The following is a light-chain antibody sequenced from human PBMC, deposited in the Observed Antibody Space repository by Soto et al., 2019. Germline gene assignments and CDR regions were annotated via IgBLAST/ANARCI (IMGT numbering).Light chain of an antibody. CDR1: QSVYTSY. CDR3: HQSGNSPYT. V-gene: IGKV3-20*01. J-gene: IGKJ2*01. Sequence: EIVLTQSPGTQSLSPGERASVSCRASQSVYTSYLAWFQQKPGQAPRLLIYGASNRATGIPDRFSGSGSGTDFTLTITRLEPEDFAVYFCHQSGNSPYTFGQGTKLEI. CDR2: GAS.